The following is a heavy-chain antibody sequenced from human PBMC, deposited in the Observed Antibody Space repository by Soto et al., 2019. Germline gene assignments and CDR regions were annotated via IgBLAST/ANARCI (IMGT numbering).Heavy chain of an antibody. D-gene: IGHD2-8*01. J-gene: IGHJ3*02. Sequence: EVQLVESGGGLVQPGGSLRLSCAASGFTFSSYWMSWVRQAPGQGLEWVANIKQDGSEKYYVDSAKGRFTISRDNAKNSLYLQTNSLRAEDTAVYYCARPCTLYALRGGFDIWGQGTMVIVSS. V-gene: IGHV3-7*03. CDR2: IKQDGSEK. CDR3: ARPCTLYALRGGFDI. CDR1: GFTFSSYW.